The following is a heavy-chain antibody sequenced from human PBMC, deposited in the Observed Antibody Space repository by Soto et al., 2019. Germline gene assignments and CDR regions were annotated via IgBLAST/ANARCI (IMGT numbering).Heavy chain of an antibody. J-gene: IGHJ6*02. CDR3: ARARQPSTDVDYGRDV. CDR2: IWYDGSNK. D-gene: IGHD3-3*02. CDR1: GFTSFNYA. Sequence: QVHLVESGGGVVQPGKSLRLSCAASGFTSFNYAMHWVRQAPGKGLYWGAIIWYDGSNKYYADSVKGRFPISRDNHKNTLFPQRHCLRLSDTAVYYCARARQPSTDVDYGRDVWGRGTTVTVSS. V-gene: IGHV3-33*01.